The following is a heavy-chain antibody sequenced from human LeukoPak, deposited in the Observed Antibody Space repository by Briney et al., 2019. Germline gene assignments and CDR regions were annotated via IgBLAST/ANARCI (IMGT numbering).Heavy chain of an antibody. V-gene: IGHV3-48*03. J-gene: IGHJ4*02. CDR1: GFTFSSYE. CDR3: ARDLDYYDSSALGY. Sequence: PGGSLRLSCAASGFTFSSYEMNWVRQAPGKGLEWVSYISSGGSAIYYADSVKGRFTISRDNAKNSLYLQMNGLRAEDTAVYYCARDLDYYDSSALGYWGQGTLVTVSS. CDR2: ISSGGSAI. D-gene: IGHD3-22*01.